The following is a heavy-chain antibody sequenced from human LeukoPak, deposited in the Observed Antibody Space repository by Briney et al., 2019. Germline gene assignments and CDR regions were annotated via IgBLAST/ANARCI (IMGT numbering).Heavy chain of an antibody. Sequence: PGGSLRLSCAASGFTFSSYWMNWVRQAPGKGLVWVSRIASDGSSTTYADSVKGRFSISRDNAKNTLYLQMNSLRAEDTALYYCAKAIHRDGWYVTFDYWGQGTLVTVSS. CDR3: AKAIHRDGWYVTFDY. V-gene: IGHV3-74*01. CDR1: GFTFSSYW. D-gene: IGHD5-24*01. J-gene: IGHJ4*02. CDR2: IASDGSST.